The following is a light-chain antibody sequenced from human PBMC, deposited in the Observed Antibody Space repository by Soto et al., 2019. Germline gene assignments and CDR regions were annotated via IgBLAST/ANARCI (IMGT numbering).Light chain of an antibody. CDR2: GAS. CDR3: QQYNSWPLT. J-gene: IGKJ1*01. V-gene: IGKV3-15*01. Sequence: EIVMTQSPATLSVSPGDRATLSCRASQSISANLAWYQQKPGQTPRLLIYGASTRASGVPAKFSGSGSGTEFTLTISSLQSEDFAVYYCQQYNSWPLTFGQGTKVDI. CDR1: QSISAN.